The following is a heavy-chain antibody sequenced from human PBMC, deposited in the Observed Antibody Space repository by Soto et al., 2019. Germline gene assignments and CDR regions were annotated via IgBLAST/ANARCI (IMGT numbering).Heavy chain of an antibody. CDR2: ISHDGSKK. V-gene: IGHV3-30*18. Sequence: GGSLRLSCVASGFAFSSFGMHWVRQAPGKGLEWVAFISHDGSKKKSVDSVKGRFTISRDDSGNTLYLQMNSLRADDTAVYFCAKDWNDANYDYGTDVWGQGTTVTVSS. CDR1: GFAFSSFG. D-gene: IGHD1-1*01. J-gene: IGHJ6*02. CDR3: AKDWNDANYDYGTDV.